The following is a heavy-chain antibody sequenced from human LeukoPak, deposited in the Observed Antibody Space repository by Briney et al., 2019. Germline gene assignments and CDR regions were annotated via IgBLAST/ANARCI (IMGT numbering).Heavy chain of an antibody. CDR2: INTNTGNP. CDR1: GYTFTSYA. CDR3: ARGRLAAAADWFDP. Sequence: ASVKVSCKASGYTFTSYAMNWVRQAPGQGLEWMGWINTNTGNPTYAQGFTGRFVFSLDTSVSTAYLQISSLKAEDTAVYYCARGRLAAAADWFDPWGQGTLVTVSS. V-gene: IGHV7-4-1*02. D-gene: IGHD6-13*01. J-gene: IGHJ5*02.